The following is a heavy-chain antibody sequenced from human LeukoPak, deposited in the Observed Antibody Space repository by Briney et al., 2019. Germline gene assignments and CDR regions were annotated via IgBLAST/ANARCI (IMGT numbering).Heavy chain of an antibody. CDR3: VRQLDY. V-gene: IGHV4-39*01. Sequence: SETLSLSSTVSGGSISSSTHYWDCIRQSQGKGLAWIGKFYSSGSTYYNPSLKCRATISVDSYNNQFSLKLTFVTAAITPVYCCVRQLDYCGKG. CDR2: FYSSGST. CDR1: GGSISSSTHY. J-gene: IGHJ4*02.